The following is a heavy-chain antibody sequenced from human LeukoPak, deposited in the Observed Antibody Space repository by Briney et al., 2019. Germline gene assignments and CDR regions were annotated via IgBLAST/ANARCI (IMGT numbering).Heavy chain of an antibody. CDR2: IIPIFGTA. J-gene: IGHJ4*02. CDR3: ARGAAGPDFGELLYYFDY. Sequence: SVKLSCKASVGTFSSYAISGVRQAPRQGLEWIGGIIPIFGTANYAQKFQDRVTITTDDSTSTAHMELSSLMSDDTAVYYCARGAAGPDFGELLYYFDYWGQGTLVTVSS. D-gene: IGHD3-10*01. V-gene: IGHV1-69*05. CDR1: VGTFSSYA.